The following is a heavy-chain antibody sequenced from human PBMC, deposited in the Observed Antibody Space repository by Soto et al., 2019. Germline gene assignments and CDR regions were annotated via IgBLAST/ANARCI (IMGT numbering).Heavy chain of an antibody. CDR2: MNPNSGNT. V-gene: IGHV1-8*01. CDR3: ARERTGATSIDV. J-gene: IGHJ6*02. Sequence: QVQLVQSGAEVKKPGASVKVSCKASGYTFTSYDINWVRQATGQGLEWMGWMNPNSGNTGYAQKFQGRVTMTRNTSLSTAYMELSSLRSDDTAVYSCARERTGATSIDVWGQGTTVTVSS. D-gene: IGHD1-1*01. CDR1: GYTFTSYD.